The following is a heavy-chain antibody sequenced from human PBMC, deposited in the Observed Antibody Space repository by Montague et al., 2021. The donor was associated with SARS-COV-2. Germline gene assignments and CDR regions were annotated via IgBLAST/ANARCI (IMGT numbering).Heavy chain of an antibody. V-gene: IGHV4-61*02. Sequence: TLSLTCTVSGGAINSGDFYWSWIRQPAGKGLEWIGRIYVTGSTRYSPSLESRVTMSIDTAKGQFSLKLSSVTAADTGVYFCTRLSLGWNTDWGQGTLVTVSS. CDR1: GGAINSGDFY. CDR2: IYVTGST. J-gene: IGHJ1*01. D-gene: IGHD1-1*01. CDR3: TRLSLGWNTD.